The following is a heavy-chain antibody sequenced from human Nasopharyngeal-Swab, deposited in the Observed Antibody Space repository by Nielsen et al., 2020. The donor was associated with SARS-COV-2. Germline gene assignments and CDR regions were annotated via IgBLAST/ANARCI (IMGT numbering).Heavy chain of an antibody. CDR2: ITPSGTTV. CDR1: GFSFSDYY. J-gene: IGHJ4*02. CDR3: ARLKRGAIDY. Sequence: GESLKISCAASGFSFSDYYMSWIRQAPGKGLEWVSYITPSGTTVYYADSVKGRFTISRDNAKNSLNLQMNSLRAEDTAVYYCARLKRGAIDYWGQGTLVTVSS. D-gene: IGHD1-26*01. V-gene: IGHV3-11*01.